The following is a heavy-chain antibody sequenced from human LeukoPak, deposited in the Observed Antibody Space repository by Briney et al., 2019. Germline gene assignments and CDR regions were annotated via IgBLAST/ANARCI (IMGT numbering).Heavy chain of an antibody. CDR2: ISGSGGST. V-gene: IGHV3-23*01. CDR1: GFTFSSYA. Sequence: GGSLRLSCAASGFTFSSYAMSWVRQAPGKGLEWVSAISGSGGSTHYADSVKGRFTISRDNSKNTLYLQMNSLRAEDTAVYYCAKAGYGSGSPPQGPFDYWGQGTLVTVSS. CDR3: AKAGYGSGSPPQGPFDY. J-gene: IGHJ4*02. D-gene: IGHD3-10*01.